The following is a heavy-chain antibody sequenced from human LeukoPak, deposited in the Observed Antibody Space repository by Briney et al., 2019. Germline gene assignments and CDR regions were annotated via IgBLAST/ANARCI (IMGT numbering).Heavy chain of an antibody. J-gene: IGHJ4*02. V-gene: IGHV1-8*01. CDR3: ARGITMVRGAVFLV. CDR1: GYTFTSYD. CDR2: MNPNSGNT. Sequence: ASVKVSCKASGYTFTSYDINWVRQATGQGLEWMGWMNPNSGNTGYAQKFQGRVTMTRNTSISTAYMELSSLRSEDTAVYYCARGITMVRGAVFLVWGQGTLVTVSS. D-gene: IGHD3-10*01.